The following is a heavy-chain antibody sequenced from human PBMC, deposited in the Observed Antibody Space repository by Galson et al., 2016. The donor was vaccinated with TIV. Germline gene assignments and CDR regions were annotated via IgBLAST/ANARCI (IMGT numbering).Heavy chain of an antibody. CDR2: IYPADSET. D-gene: IGHD3-3*01. CDR1: GSSFATFW. V-gene: IGHV5-51*01. CDR3: ARHHDFWSGPGYFYMDV. Sequence: QSGAEVKKPGESLKISCKASGSSFATFWVGWVRQMPGQGLEWMGVIYPADSETRYSPSFQGQVTISADKSISTAYLQWSSLKASDTAIYYCARHHDFWSGPGYFYMDVWSKGTTVSVSS. J-gene: IGHJ6*03.